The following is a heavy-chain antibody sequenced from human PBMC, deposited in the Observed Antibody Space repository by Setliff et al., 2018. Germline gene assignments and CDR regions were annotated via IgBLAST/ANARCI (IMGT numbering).Heavy chain of an antibody. CDR1: GDSFSDYY. Sequence: SETLSLTCAVYGDSFSDYYWSWIRQPPGKGLEWIGYIYHNGNTNYNPSLMSRVSISVDTSKNQFSLKLRSVTAADTAVYYCARLSWNGLRYYGLDVWGQGTTVTVSS. V-gene: IGHV4-59*01. CDR2: IYHNGNT. D-gene: IGHD3-3*01. CDR3: ARLSWNGLRYYGLDV. J-gene: IGHJ6*02.